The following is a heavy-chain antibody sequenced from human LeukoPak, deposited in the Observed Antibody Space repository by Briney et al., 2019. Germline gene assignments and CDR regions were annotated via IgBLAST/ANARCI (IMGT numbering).Heavy chain of an antibody. CDR2: ISGSGGGT. D-gene: IGHD1-26*01. J-gene: IGHJ4*02. V-gene: IGHV3-23*01. Sequence: GGSLRLSCAASAFNFSSISMSWVRQAPDKGLEWFSTISGSGGGTYYADSVKGRFTITRDDSTNTLYLQMNSLRADDTAVYYCAKDLGRYRNNFFDYWGQGNLVTVSS. CDR3: AKDLGRYRNNFFDY. CDR1: AFNFSSIS.